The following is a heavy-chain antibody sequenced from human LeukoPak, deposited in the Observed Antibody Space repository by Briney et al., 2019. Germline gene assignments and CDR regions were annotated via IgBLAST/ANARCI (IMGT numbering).Heavy chain of an antibody. CDR1: GFTFRSYG. V-gene: IGHV3-30*18. CDR3: AKDHSSSSGRDDAFEI. CDR2: VSSDGRNE. J-gene: IGHJ3*02. Sequence: GGSLRLSCAASGFTFRSYGMHWVRQAPGKGLEWVAVVSSDGRNEFYADSVRGRFTISRDNSKNTLYLQMNSLTTGDTALYYCAKDHSSSSGRDDAFEIWGQGTTVTVSS. D-gene: IGHD3-22*01.